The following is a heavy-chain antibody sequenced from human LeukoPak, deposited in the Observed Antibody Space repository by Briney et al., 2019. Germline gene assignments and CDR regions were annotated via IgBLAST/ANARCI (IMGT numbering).Heavy chain of an antibody. CDR3: ARVRRYYYYMDV. V-gene: IGHV4-39*07. CDR1: GGSISSSSYY. D-gene: IGHD4-17*01. Sequence: SETLSLTCTVSGGSISSSSYYWGWIRQPPGKGLEWIGSIYYSGSTYYNPSLKSRVTISVDTSKNQFSLKLSSVTTADTAVYYCARVRRYYYYMDVWGKGTTVTVSS. J-gene: IGHJ6*03. CDR2: IYYSGST.